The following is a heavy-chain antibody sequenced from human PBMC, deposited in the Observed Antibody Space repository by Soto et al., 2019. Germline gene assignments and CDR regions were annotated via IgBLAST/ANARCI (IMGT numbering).Heavy chain of an antibody. CDR3: ARERTVAGNDY. CDR2: MNPNSGNT. Sequence: QVQLVQSGAEVKKPGASVKVSCKASGYTFTSYDINWVRQATGQGLEWMGWMNPNSGNTGYAQKFQGRVTRTRNTSISTAYRELRSLRSEATAVYYCARERTVAGNDYWGQGTLVTVSS. D-gene: IGHD6-19*01. V-gene: IGHV1-8*01. CDR1: GYTFTSYD. J-gene: IGHJ4*02.